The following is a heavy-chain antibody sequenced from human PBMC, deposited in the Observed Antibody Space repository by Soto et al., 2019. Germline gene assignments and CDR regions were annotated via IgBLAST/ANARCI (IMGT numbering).Heavy chain of an antibody. CDR1: GCTFSSYT. D-gene: IGHD6-13*01. Sequence: SVKVSFNASGCTFSSYTISWVRQAPGQGLECMERIIPILGIANYAQKFQGRVTITADKSTSTAYNELSSLRSEDTAVFYCSRLASAAGQTPSAQPDDDGAQGTLGTV. J-gene: IGHJ4*02. CDR3: SRLASAAGQTPSAQPDDD. V-gene: IGHV1-69*02. CDR2: IIPILGIA.